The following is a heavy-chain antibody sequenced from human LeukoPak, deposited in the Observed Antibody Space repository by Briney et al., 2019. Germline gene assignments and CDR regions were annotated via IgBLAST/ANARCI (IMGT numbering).Heavy chain of an antibody. CDR3: ARRNGLLRFLEW. CDR1: GFTFRSYG. Sequence: GGSLRLSCAASGFTFRSYGMSWVRQAPGKGLEWVSAISSSGDSTSNADSVKGRFTISRDNSKNTLYLEMNSLRAEDTAVYYCARRNGLLRFLEWWGRGTLVTVSS. CDR2: ISSSGDST. D-gene: IGHD3-3*01. J-gene: IGHJ4*02. V-gene: IGHV3-23*01.